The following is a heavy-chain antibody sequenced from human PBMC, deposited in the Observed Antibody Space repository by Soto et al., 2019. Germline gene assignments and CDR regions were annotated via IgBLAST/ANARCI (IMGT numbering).Heavy chain of an antibody. J-gene: IGHJ6*02. Sequence: GASVKVSWKASGGTFSSYAISWVRQAPGQGLEWMGGIIPIFGTANYAQKFQGRVTITADESTSTAYMELSSLRSEDTAVYYCANGSGSYYNGYYYYGMDVWGQGTTVTVSS. CDR1: GGTFSSYA. D-gene: IGHD3-10*01. CDR3: ANGSGSYYNGYYYYGMDV. V-gene: IGHV1-69*13. CDR2: IIPIFGTA.